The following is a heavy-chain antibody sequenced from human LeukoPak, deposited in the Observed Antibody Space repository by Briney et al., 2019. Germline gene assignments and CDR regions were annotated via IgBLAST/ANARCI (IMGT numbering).Heavy chain of an antibody. CDR2: INPNSGGT. J-gene: IGHJ5*02. V-gene: IGHV1-2*02. Sequence: GALVKVSCKASGYTFTGYYMHWVRQAPGQGLEWMGWINPNSGGTNYAQKFQGRVTMTRDTSISTAYMELSRLRSDDTAVYYCARSTPLIAAAGDNWFDPWGQGTLVTVSS. CDR1: GYTFTGYY. D-gene: IGHD6-13*01. CDR3: ARSTPLIAAAGDNWFDP.